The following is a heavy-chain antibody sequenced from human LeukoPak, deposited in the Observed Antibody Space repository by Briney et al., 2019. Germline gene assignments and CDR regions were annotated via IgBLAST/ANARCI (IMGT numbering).Heavy chain of an antibody. CDR3: ARDLSRAGQKTAAGTGGGWFDP. D-gene: IGHD6-13*01. CDR2: INPNSGGT. CDR1: GYTFTGYY. Sequence: GASVKVSCKASGYTFTGYYMHWVRQAPGQGLEWMGWINPNSGGTNYAQKFQGRVTMTRDTSISTAYMELSRLRSDDTAVYYCARDLSRAGQKTAAGTGGGWFDPWGQGTLVTVSS. J-gene: IGHJ5*02. V-gene: IGHV1-2*02.